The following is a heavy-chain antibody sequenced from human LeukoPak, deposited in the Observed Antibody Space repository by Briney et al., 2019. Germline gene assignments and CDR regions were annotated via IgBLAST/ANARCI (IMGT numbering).Heavy chain of an antibody. V-gene: IGHV1-69*04. Sequence: EASVKVSCKASGGTFSSYAISWVRQAPGQGLEWMGRIIPILGIANYARKFQGRVTITADKSTSTAYMELSSLRSEDTAVYYCARDIHLAAAGTYSFDYWGQGTLVTVSS. D-gene: IGHD6-13*01. CDR2: IIPILGIA. J-gene: IGHJ4*02. CDR1: GGTFSSYA. CDR3: ARDIHLAAAGTYSFDY.